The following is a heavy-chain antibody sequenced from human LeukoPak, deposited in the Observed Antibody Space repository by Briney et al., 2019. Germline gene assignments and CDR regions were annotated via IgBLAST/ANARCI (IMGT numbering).Heavy chain of an antibody. CDR3: ARIGSRVDY. CDR1: GFTFRSYW. J-gene: IGHJ4*02. CDR2: VKQDGSEK. D-gene: IGHD5/OR15-5a*01. Sequence: GGSLRLSCAASGFTFRSYWMAWVRQAPGKGLEWVANVKQDGSEKYYVESVKGRFTISKDNAKNSLYLQMNSLRAEDTAVYYCARIGSRVDYWGQGTLVTVSS. V-gene: IGHV3-7*01.